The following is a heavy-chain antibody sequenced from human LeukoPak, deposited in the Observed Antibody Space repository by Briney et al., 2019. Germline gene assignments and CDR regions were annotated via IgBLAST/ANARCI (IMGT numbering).Heavy chain of an antibody. CDR2: ISTYSGNT. Sequence: ASVKVSCKTSGYTFTTYGISWVRQAPGQGLEWMGWISTYSGNTNYAQKFQGRVTISRDTSASTAYMELNSLRSEDTAVYYCARSAIRPQGWFDPWGQGTLVTVSS. CDR1: GYTFTTYG. J-gene: IGHJ5*02. CDR3: ARSAIRPQGWFDP. D-gene: IGHD6-6*01. V-gene: IGHV1-18*01.